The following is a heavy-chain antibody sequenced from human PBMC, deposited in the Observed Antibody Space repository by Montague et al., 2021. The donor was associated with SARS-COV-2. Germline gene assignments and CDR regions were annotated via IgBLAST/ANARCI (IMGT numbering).Heavy chain of an antibody. D-gene: IGHD5-18*01. CDR1: GGSINSTTYY. CDR2: VYYTGSN. J-gene: IGHJ3*01. Sequence: SETLSLTCTVSGGSINSTTYYWAWLRQPPGKGLEWIGSVYYTGSNYYNPSLQSRGTMSVDTSKKQFSLKLSSVTAADTGVRYCARHFPSGYTFGLDAFDLWGQGTMVTVSS. V-gene: IGHV4-39*01. CDR3: ARHFPSGYTFGLDAFDL.